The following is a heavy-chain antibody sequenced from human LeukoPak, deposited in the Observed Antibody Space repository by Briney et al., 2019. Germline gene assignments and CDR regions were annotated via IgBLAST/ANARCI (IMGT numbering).Heavy chain of an antibody. CDR3: ARLDRADYSTSPVPYYNYYMNA. D-gene: IGHD6-13*01. Sequence: GGSLRLSCAASGFTFSYYSMNWVRQAPGRGLEWVSCISSSSSLIFYSDSVRGRFTISRDNAQYLAYLQMNSLRAEDTAVYYCARLDRADYSTSPVPYYNYYMNAWDKGTTVIVSS. CDR1: GFTFSYYS. V-gene: IGHV3-21*06. J-gene: IGHJ6*03. CDR2: ISSSSSLI.